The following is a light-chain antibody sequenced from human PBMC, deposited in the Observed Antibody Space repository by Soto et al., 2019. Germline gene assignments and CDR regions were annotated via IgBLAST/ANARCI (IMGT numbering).Light chain of an antibody. V-gene: IGKV3-11*01. J-gene: IGKJ4*01. CDR2: DAS. CDR1: QSVDSY. Sequence: EIVLTQSPATLSLSPGERATLSCRASQSVDSYLAWYQQKRGQAPRLLIFDASNRATGIPARFSGSGSGTDFTLTISSLEPEDFAVYYCQQHSNRLTFGGGTQVEIK. CDR3: QQHSNRLT.